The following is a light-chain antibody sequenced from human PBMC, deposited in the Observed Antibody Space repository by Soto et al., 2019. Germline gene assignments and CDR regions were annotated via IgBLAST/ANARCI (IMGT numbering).Light chain of an antibody. J-gene: IGLJ1*01. V-gene: IGLV1-40*01. CDR1: SSNIGAGYD. CDR3: PSYDSSLSGYV. Sequence: QSVLTQPPSVSGTPGQRVTISCTGSSSNIGAGYDVHWYQQLPGTAPKLIIYGNRNRPSGVPDRFSGSKSGTSASLAITGLQAEDEADYYCPSYDSSLSGYVFGAGTKLTVL. CDR2: GNR.